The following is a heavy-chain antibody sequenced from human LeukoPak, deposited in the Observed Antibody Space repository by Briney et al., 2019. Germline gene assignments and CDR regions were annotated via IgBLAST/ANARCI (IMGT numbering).Heavy chain of an antibody. D-gene: IGHD6-13*01. CDR2: ISGSGGST. J-gene: IGHJ4*02. CDR1: GFTFSSYG. Sequence: GGSLRLSCAASGFTFSSYGMSWVRQAPGKGLEWVSGISGSGGSTYHADSMKGRFTISRDNSKNTLYLQMNSLRAEDTAVYYCAKADSSSLVHFDYWGQGTLVTVSS. V-gene: IGHV3-23*01. CDR3: AKADSSSLVHFDY.